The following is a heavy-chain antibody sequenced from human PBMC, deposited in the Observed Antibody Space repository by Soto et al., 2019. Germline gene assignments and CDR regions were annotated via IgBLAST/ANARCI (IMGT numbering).Heavy chain of an antibody. CDR2: IIPIFSTA. CDR3: ARAWGSPYYFDY. Sequence: QVQLVQSGAEVKKPGSSVKVSCKASGGTISSYAISWVRQAPGQGLEWMEGIIPIFSTANYAQKFQGRVTITADESTSTAYMELSSLRSEDTAVYYCARAWGSPYYFDYWGQGTLVIVSS. D-gene: IGHD7-27*01. CDR1: GGTISSYA. V-gene: IGHV1-69*12. J-gene: IGHJ4*02.